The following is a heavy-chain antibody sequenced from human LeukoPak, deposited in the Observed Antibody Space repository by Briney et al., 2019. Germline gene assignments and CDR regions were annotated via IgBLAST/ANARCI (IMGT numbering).Heavy chain of an antibody. CDR1: GFTFSSYS. Sequence: GGSLRLSCAASGFTFSSYSMNWVRQAPGKRLVWVSRISGDGGVTNYADSVQGRFTISRDNAKNILYLQINSLRSEDTAVYYCARYSSSSGGASYYLDYWGHGTLVTVSS. V-gene: IGHV3-74*01. D-gene: IGHD6-6*01. J-gene: IGHJ4*01. CDR2: ISGDGGVT. CDR3: ARYSSSSGGASYYLDY.